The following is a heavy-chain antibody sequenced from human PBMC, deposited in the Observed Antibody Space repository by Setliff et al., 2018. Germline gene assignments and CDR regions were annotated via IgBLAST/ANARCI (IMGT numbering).Heavy chain of an antibody. CDR1: GGSINNGSYY. D-gene: IGHD6-19*01. CDR2: IQKRGSTTT. V-gene: IGHV4-61*10. J-gene: IGHJ4*02. Sequence: ETLSLTCTVSGGSINNGSYYWSWIRQPAGKGLEWIGYIQKRGSTTTKYNPSLGSRISMSIDTSKNQFSLQLSSVSDGDTAVYYCARDQFSSGWYGPPESYFDCWGQGIQVTVSS. CDR3: ARDQFSSGWYGPPESYFDC.